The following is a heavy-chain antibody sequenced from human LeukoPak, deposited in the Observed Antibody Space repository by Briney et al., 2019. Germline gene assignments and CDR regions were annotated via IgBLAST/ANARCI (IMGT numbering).Heavy chain of an antibody. V-gene: IGHV3-21*01. CDR3: ARDHCSSTSCYLD. CDR2: ISSSSSYI. CDR1: GFTFSSYS. D-gene: IGHD2-2*01. J-gene: IGHJ4*02. Sequence: GGSLRLSCAASGFTFSSYSMNWVRQAPGKGLEWVSSISSSSSYIYYADSVKGRFTISRDSAKNSLYLQMNSLRAEDTAVYYCARDHCSSTSCYLDWGQGTLVTVSS.